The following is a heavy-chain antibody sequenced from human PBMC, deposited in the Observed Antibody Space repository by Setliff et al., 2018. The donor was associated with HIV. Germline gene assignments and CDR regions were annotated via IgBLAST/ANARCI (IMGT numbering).Heavy chain of an antibody. V-gene: IGHV1-46*01. J-gene: IGHJ4*02. CDR1: GYTFSNFG. CDR3: ARATWLVHPFPLYYFDY. D-gene: IGHD6-19*01. Sequence: ASVKVSCKSSGYTFSNFGVSWVRQAPGQGLEWMGRIAPSSGGIHYAQKFQGRVTMTRDTSTSTVYMELSSLRSEDTAVYYCARATWLVHPFPLYYFDYWGQGTLVTVSS. CDR2: IAPSSGGI.